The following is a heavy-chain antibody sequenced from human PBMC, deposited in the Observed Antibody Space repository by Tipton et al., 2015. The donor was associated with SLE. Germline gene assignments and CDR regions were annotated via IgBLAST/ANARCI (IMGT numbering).Heavy chain of an antibody. D-gene: IGHD4-11*01. CDR1: GDSLSGQY. Sequence: TLSLTCSVYGDSLSGQYWSWIRQPPGKGLEWIGEVFRGGSTNYSPSLESRVTITVDMSKNQFSLKLRSLTAADSAMYFCARMDYSQFQLLYFESWGQGILVTVSS. J-gene: IGHJ4*02. CDR2: VFRGGST. V-gene: IGHV4-34*12. CDR3: ARMDYSQFQLLYFES.